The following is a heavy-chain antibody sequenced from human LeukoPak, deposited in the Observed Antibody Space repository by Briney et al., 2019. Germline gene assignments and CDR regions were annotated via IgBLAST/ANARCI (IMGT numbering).Heavy chain of an antibody. CDR2: IGGDGGGR. J-gene: IGHJ4*02. D-gene: IGHD1-14*01. CDR1: GFTFNSYV. Sequence: GGSLRLSCAGSGFTFNSYVMHWVRQAPGKGPEWVALIGGDGGGRYYGESVKGRFTISRDNSKNTLYLQMNSLRAEDTAVYYCARGNPGGEFYWGQGTLVTVSS. V-gene: IGHV3-33*08. CDR3: ARGNPGGEFY.